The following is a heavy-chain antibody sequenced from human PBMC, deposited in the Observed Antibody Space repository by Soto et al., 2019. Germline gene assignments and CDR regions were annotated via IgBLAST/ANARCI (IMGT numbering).Heavy chain of an antibody. Sequence: VQLQESGPGLVKPSETLSLTCTVSGGSISSYYWSWIRHPPGRRLQLMGYIYYSGSTNYNTSLKTRVTISVDTSKNQFSLKLSSVTAADTAVYYCARRWGGTFDYWGQGTPVTVSS. J-gene: IGHJ4*02. CDR3: ARRWGGTFDY. CDR2: IYYSGST. V-gene: IGHV4-59*01. D-gene: IGHD2-21*01. CDR1: GGSISSYY.